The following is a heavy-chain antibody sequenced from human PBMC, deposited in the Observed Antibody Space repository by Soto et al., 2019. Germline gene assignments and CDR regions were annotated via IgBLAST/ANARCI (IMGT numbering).Heavy chain of an antibody. D-gene: IGHD3-10*01. CDR3: ARVGFGELWRVNWFDP. J-gene: IGHJ5*02. Sequence: SDTLSVTCTVSGGTISSGDYYWSWIRQPPGKGLEWIGYIYYSGSTYYNPSLKSRVTISVDTSKNQFSLKLSSVTAADTAVYYCARVGFGELWRVNWFDPWGQGTPVTVSS. CDR1: GGTISSGDYY. CDR2: IYYSGST. V-gene: IGHV4-30-4*02.